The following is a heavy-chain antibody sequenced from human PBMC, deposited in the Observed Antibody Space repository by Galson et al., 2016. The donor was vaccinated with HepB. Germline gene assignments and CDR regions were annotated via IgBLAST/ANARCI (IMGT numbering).Heavy chain of an antibody. CDR3: VKDGLIRGVVNGGYFQD. CDR1: GFSFNSYG. Sequence: SLRLSCAASGFSFNSYGMHWVRQAPGEGLEWLAAIWYDGSKKSYADSVKGRVTISRDNSQNTLDLQMNRQRADDTAVYYCVKDGLIRGVVNGGYFQDWGRGTL. V-gene: IGHV3-33*06. D-gene: IGHD3-10*01. J-gene: IGHJ1*01. CDR2: IWYDGSKK.